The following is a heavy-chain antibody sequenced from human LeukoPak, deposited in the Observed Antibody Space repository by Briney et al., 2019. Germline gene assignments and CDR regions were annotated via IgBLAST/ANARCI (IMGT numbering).Heavy chain of an antibody. V-gene: IGHV3-7*01. CDR1: GFIFSSYW. CDR2: IKPDEREK. D-gene: IGHD1-26*01. CDR3: ARGGSCIVGAFDI. J-gene: IGHJ3*02. Sequence: GGSLRLSCAASGFIFSSYWMSWVRQAPGKGLEWVANIKPDEREKYCVDSVKGRFTISRDNGKNSVYLQMNSLRDEDTAVYYCARGGSCIVGAFDIWGQGTLVTVSS.